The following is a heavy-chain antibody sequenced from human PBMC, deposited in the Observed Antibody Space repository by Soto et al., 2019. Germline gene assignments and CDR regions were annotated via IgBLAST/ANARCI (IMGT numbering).Heavy chain of an antibody. CDR3: AGELSTFYFDH. V-gene: IGHV4-30-4*01. CDR2: IDHSGSA. Sequence: QVQLQESGPGLVKPSQTLSLTCTVSAGSIRSGDYYWTWIRQPPGKGLEWIGYIDHSGSAYYNPSLKSRATISIDTCYNQFSLKMTSVTAADTAVYYCAGELSTFYFDHWGQGTLVTVSS. CDR1: AGSIRSGDYY. J-gene: IGHJ4*02.